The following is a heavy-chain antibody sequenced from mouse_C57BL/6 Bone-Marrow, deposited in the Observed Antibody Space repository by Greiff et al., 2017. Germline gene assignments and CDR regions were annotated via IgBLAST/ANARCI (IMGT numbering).Heavy chain of an antibody. CDR2: ISDGGSYT. CDR1: GFTFSSYA. J-gene: IGHJ2*01. Sequence: EVKLVESGGGLVKPGGSLKLSCAASGFTFSSYAMSWVRQTPEKRLEWVATISDGGSYTYYPDNVKGRFTISRDNAKNNLYLQMSHLKSEDTAMYYCARDLIYYDYWGQGTPLTFSS. V-gene: IGHV5-4*01. CDR3: ARDLIYYDY.